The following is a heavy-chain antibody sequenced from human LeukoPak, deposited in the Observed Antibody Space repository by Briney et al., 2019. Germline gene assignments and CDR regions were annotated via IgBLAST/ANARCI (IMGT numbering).Heavy chain of an antibody. D-gene: IGHD4-11*01. J-gene: IGHJ4*02. V-gene: IGHV3-48*01. Sequence: GGSLRLSCAASGYTFSSCNMKWLRQARGQGREGVSYISSSSSTTYYAASEKRLFTTSSKTAKNSLYLQMNSLRAEDTAVDCCARAGDYNDYNNDWGQGTLVTVSS. CDR1: GYTFSSCN. CDR3: ARAGDYNDYNND. CDR2: ISSSSSTT.